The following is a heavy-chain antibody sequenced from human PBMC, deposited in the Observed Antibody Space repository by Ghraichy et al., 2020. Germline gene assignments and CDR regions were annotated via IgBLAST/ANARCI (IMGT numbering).Heavy chain of an antibody. D-gene: IGHD2-15*01. CDR3: AKDIGYCSGDSCYSFDY. CDR1: GFTFDDYA. CDR2: ISWNSGSI. Sequence: LSLTCAASGFTFDDYAMHWVRQAPGKGLEWVSGISWNSGSIGYADSVKGRFTISRDNAKNSLYLQMNSLRAEDTALYYCAKDIGYCSGDSCYSFDYWGQGTLVTVSS. V-gene: IGHV3-9*01. J-gene: IGHJ4*02.